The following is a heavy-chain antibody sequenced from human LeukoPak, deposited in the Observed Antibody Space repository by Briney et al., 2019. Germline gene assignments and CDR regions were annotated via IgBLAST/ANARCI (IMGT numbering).Heavy chain of an antibody. D-gene: IGHD5-12*01. J-gene: IGHJ3*02. CDR1: GFTFDDYA. Sequence: GGSLRLSCAASGFTFDDYAMHWVRQAPGKDLEWVSGISWNSGSIGYADSVKGRFTISRDNAKNSLYLQMNSLRAEDMALYYCAEGYEHRWSDAFDIWGQGAMVTVSS. CDR3: AEGYEHRWSDAFDI. V-gene: IGHV3-9*03. CDR2: ISWNSGSI.